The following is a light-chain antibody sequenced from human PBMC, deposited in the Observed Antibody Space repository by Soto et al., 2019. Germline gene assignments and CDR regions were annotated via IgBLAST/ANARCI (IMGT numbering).Light chain of an antibody. CDR3: QQYDTSLT. V-gene: IGKV3D-20*01. J-gene: IGKJ4*01. CDR1: QNIPSIY. CDR2: DTS. Sequence: EIVLTQSPASLSLSPGERATLSCGASQNIPSIYLAWYQLKPGLAPRLLIYDTSIRATGIPDRFTGSGSGTDFTLTITRLEPEDFAVYYWQQYDTSLTFGGGTQVEIK.